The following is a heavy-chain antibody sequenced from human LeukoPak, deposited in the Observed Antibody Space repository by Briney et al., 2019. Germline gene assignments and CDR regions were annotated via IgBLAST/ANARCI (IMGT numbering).Heavy chain of an antibody. V-gene: IGHV3-30*03. CDR2: ISYDGNNK. CDR1: GFTFRTYA. CDR3: ARDLPEDGYNSFDY. D-gene: IGHD5-24*01. Sequence: PGGSLRLSCAASGFTFRTYAMHWVRQAPGKGLEWMAVISYDGNNKFYADSVKGRFTISRDNSKNTLYLQMNSLRAEDTAVYYCARDLPEDGYNSFDYWGQGTLVTVSS. J-gene: IGHJ4*02.